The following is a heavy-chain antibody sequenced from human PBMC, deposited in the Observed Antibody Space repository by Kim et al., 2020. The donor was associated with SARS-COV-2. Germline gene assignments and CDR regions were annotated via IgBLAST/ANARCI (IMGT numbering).Heavy chain of an antibody. CDR2: LSCNSDNI. CDR3: AKALRKTGSYYSLFDS. D-gene: IGHD2-15*01. CDR1: GFTFGDYA. Sequence: GGSLRLSCAASGFTFGDYAMHWVRQAPGKGLEWVSGLSCNSDNIAYADSVMGRFTISRDNVKNSLYLQLNSLKTEDTAFYYFAKALRKTGSYYSLFDSWGRRTLVTLSS. V-gene: IGHV3-9*01. J-gene: IGHJ4*02.